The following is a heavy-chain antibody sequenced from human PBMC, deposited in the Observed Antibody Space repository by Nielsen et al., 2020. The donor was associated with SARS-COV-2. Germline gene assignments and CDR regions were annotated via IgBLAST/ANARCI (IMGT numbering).Heavy chain of an antibody. D-gene: IGHD5-18*01. CDR3: AIPSSGYNYGIFDS. J-gene: IGHJ4*02. V-gene: IGHV3-30*03. Sequence: GGSLRLSCAASGFTFSSYGMHWVRQAPGKGLEWVAVISYDGSNKYYADSVKGRFTISRDNSKNTLYLQINSLRAEDTAIYYCAIPSSGYNYGIFDSWGQGTLVTVSS. CDR1: GFTFSSYG. CDR2: ISYDGSNK.